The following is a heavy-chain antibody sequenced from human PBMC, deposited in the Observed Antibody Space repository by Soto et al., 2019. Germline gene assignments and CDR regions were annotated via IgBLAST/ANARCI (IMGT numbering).Heavy chain of an antibody. J-gene: IGHJ4*02. CDR2: IIPIFGTA. CDR1: GGTFSSYA. Sequence: QVQLVQSGAEVKKPGSSVKVSCKASGGTFSSYAISWVRQAPGQGLEWMGGIIPIFGTANYAQKFQGRVTITAEESTSTTYMELSSLRSEDTAVYYCARMGNPRYNWNREDYWGQGTLVTVSS. V-gene: IGHV1-69*01. D-gene: IGHD1-20*01. CDR3: ARMGNPRYNWNREDY.